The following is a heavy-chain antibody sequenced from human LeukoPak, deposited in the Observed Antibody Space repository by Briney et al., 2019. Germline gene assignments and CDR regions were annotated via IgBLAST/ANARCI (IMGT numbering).Heavy chain of an antibody. V-gene: IGHV1-69*04. CDR3: ARDGIAAAGTFDY. D-gene: IGHD6-13*01. CDR2: IIPILGIA. J-gene: IGHJ4*02. Sequence: ASVKVSCKASGGTFISYTISWVRQAPGQGREWMGRIIPILGIANYAQKFQGRVTITADKSTSTAYMELSSLRSEDTAVYYCARDGIAAAGTFDYWGQGTLVTVSP. CDR1: GGTFISYT.